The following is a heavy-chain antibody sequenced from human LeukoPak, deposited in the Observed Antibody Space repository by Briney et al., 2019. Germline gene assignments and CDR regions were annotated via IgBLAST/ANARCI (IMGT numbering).Heavy chain of an antibody. Sequence: ASVKVSCKASGYTFTDYYMHWVRQAPGQGLEWMGWINPNSGGTNYAQKFQGRVTMTRDTSISTAYMELSRLRSDDTAVYYCARESGIVGASTDAFDIWGQGTMVTVSS. CDR2: INPNSGGT. J-gene: IGHJ3*02. CDR3: ARESGIVGASTDAFDI. V-gene: IGHV1-2*02. D-gene: IGHD1-26*01. CDR1: GYTFTDYY.